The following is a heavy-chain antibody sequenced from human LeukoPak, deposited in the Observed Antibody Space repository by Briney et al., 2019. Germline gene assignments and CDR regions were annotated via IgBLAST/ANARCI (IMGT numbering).Heavy chain of an antibody. CDR1: GFTFSSYS. D-gene: IGHD3-3*01. Sequence: GGSLRLSCAASGFTFSSYSMNWVRQAPGKGLEWVSSISSSSSYIYYADSVKGRFTISRDNAKNSLYLQMNSLRAEDTAVYYCAKALSRFGTFTIFMDVWGKGTTVTVSS. V-gene: IGHV3-21*01. CDR3: AKALSRFGTFTIFMDV. CDR2: ISSSSSYI. J-gene: IGHJ6*04.